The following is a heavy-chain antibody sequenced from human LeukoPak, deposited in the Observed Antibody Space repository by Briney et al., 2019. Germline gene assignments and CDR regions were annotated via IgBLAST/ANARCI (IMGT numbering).Heavy chain of an antibody. CDR1: GGTFSSYA. V-gene: IGHV1-69*13. D-gene: IGHD3-10*01. CDR2: IIPIFGTA. Sequence: SVKVSCKASGGTFSSYAISWVRQAPGQGLEWMGGIIPIFGTANYAQKFQGRVTITADESTSTAYMELSSLRSEDTAVYYCARGPTRPKRFGESIPYYFDYWSQGTLVTVSS. J-gene: IGHJ4*02. CDR3: ARGPTRPKRFGESIPYYFDY.